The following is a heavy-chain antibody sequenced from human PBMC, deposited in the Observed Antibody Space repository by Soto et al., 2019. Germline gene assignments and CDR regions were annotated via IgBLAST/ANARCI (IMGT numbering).Heavy chain of an antibody. Sequence: GGSLRLSCAASGFTFRSSAMNWVRQAPGKGLEWVSAISGSGGSTYYTDSAKGRFTISRDNSKNTLYLQMNSLRAEDTAVYYCVFPSSGKYYFDYWGQGALVTVSS. CDR3: VFPSSGKYYFDY. J-gene: IGHJ4*02. CDR1: GFTFRSSA. V-gene: IGHV3-23*01. D-gene: IGHD3-22*01. CDR2: ISGSGGST.